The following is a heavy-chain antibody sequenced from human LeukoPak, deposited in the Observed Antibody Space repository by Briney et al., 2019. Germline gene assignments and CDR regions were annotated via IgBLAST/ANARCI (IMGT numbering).Heavy chain of an antibody. CDR3: AREAYSGCYSDY. CDR2: ITSSGSTM. Sequence: GGSLRLSCAASGFTFSSYSMNWVRQAPGKGLEWVSYITSSGSTMFYKDSVKGRFTISRDNAKNSLYLQMNSLRDDDTAVYYCAREAYSGCYSDYWGQGTLVTVSS. J-gene: IGHJ4*02. CDR1: GFTFSSYS. V-gene: IGHV3-48*02. D-gene: IGHD1-26*01.